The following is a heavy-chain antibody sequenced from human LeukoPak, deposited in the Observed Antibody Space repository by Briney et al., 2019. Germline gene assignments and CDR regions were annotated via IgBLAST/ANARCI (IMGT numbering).Heavy chain of an antibody. V-gene: IGHV1-18*01. CDR1: GYTFTSYG. CDR2: ISAYNGNT. Sequence: ASVKVSCKASGYTFTSYGISWVRQAPGQGLEWMGWISAYNGNTNYAQKLQGRVTMTTDTSTSTAYMELRSLRSDDTAVYYRARDTFGPLRFLEWLLYPGYFDYWGQGTLVTVSS. J-gene: IGHJ4*02. D-gene: IGHD3-3*01. CDR3: ARDTFGPLRFLEWLLYPGYFDY.